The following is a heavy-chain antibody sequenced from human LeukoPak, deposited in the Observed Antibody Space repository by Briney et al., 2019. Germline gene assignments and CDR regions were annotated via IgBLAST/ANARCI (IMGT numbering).Heavy chain of an antibody. V-gene: IGHV4-39*07. CDR2: IYYSGST. J-gene: IGHJ4*02. D-gene: IGHD4-17*01. CDR1: GGSISGSSCY. CDR3: ARLRYGDYHFDY. Sequence: SETLSLTCTVSGGSISGSSCYWGWIRQPPGKGLEWIGSIYYSGSTYYNPSLKSRVTISVDTSKNQFSLKLSSVTAADTAVYYCARLRYGDYHFDYWGQGTLVTVSS.